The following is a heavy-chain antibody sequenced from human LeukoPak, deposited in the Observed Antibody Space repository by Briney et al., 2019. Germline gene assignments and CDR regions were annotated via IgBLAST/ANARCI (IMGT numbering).Heavy chain of an antibody. D-gene: IGHD6-6*01. V-gene: IGHV4-34*01. J-gene: IGHJ4*02. Sequence: PSETLSLTCAVYGGSFSGYYWSWIRQPPGKGLEWIGEINHSGSTNYNPSLKSRVTISVDTSKNQFSLKLSSVTAADTAVYYCARQTRVIGSSSFDYWGQGTLVTVSS. CDR2: INHSGST. CDR1: GGSFSGYY. CDR3: ARQTRVIGSSSFDY.